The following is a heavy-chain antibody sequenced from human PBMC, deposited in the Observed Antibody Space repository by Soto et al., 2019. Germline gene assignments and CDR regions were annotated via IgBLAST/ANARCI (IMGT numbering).Heavy chain of an antibody. CDR1: GGSVSSGSYY. V-gene: IGHV4-61*01. D-gene: IGHD2-21*02. CDR3: ARGSYCGGHCPTPFYY. Sequence: SETLSLTCTVSGGSVSSGSYYWSWIRQPPGKGLEWIGYIYYSGSTNYNPSLKSRVTISVDTSKNQFSLKLSSVTAADTAVYYCARGSYCGGHCPTPFYYWGQGTLVTVSS. J-gene: IGHJ4*02. CDR2: IYYSGST.